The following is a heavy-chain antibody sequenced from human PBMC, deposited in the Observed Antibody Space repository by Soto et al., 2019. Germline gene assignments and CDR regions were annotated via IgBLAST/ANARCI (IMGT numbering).Heavy chain of an antibody. D-gene: IGHD4-17*01. J-gene: IGHJ4*02. Sequence: PSETLSLTCAVSGGSISSGGYSWSWIRQPPGKGLEWIGYIYHSGSTYYNPSLKSRVTISVDTSTSTVYMELSSLRSEDTAVYYCARSDYGDYEYYFDYWGQGTLVTVSS. CDR3: ARSDYGDYEYYFDY. CDR1: GGSISSGGYS. V-gene: IGHV4-30-2*01. CDR2: IYHSGST.